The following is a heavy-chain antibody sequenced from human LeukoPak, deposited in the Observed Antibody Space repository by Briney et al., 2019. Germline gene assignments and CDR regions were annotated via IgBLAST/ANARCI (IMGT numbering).Heavy chain of an antibody. Sequence: SETLFLTCAVSGGSISSGNWWSWVRQPPGKGLEWIGEIYHSGSTNYNPSLKSRVTISVDKSKNQFSLDLNSVTAADTAVYYCARNGGYCIDYWGQGTLVTVSS. CDR3: ARNGGYCIDY. CDR1: GGSISSGNW. J-gene: IGHJ4*02. CDR2: IYHSGST. D-gene: IGHD5-12*01. V-gene: IGHV4-4*02.